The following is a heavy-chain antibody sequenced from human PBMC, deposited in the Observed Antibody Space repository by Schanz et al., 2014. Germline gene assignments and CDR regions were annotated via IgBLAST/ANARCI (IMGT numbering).Heavy chain of an antibody. CDR2: IYSGIGA. J-gene: IGHJ6*03. D-gene: IGHD4-17*01. V-gene: IGHV3-66*01. CDR1: GFTFSTYA. Sequence: VQLVESGGGLVKPGGSLRLSCAASGFTFSTYAMSWVRQAPGKGLEWVSVIYSGIGAYYADSVKDRFTVSRDNSKNTVYLQMNRLRAEDTAVYYCARDGDRFYHNYYMDVWGKGTTVNGSS. CDR3: ARDGDRFYHNYYMDV.